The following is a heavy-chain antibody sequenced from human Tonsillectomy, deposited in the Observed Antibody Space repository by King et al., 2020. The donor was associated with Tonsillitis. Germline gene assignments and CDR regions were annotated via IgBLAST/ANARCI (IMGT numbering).Heavy chain of an antibody. J-gene: IGHJ6*03. D-gene: IGHD3-22*01. CDR1: GGTFSSYA. CDR3: ARTPYDSSGYDHAFSVFHYYYMDV. CDR2: IIPIFGTA. V-gene: IGHV1-69*12. Sequence: QLVQSGAEVKKPGSSVKVSCKASGGTFSSYAISWVRQAPGQGLEWMGGIIPIFGTANYAQKFQGRVTITADESTSTAYMELSSLRSEDTAVYYCARTPYDSSGYDHAFSVFHYYYMDVWGKGTTVTVSS.